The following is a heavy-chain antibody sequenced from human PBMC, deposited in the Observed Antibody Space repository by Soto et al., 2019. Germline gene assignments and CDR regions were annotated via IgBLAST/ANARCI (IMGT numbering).Heavy chain of an antibody. J-gene: IGHJ4*02. CDR2: INHSGST. D-gene: IGHD1-1*01. CDR1: GGSFSGYY. V-gene: IGHV4-34*01. Sequence: LALTCAVYGGSFSGYYWSWIRQPPGKGLEWIGEINHSGSTNYNPSLKSRVTISVDTSKNQFSLKLSSVTAADTAVYYCAREAGTTLGPFDYWGQGTLVTVSS. CDR3: AREAGTTLGPFDY.